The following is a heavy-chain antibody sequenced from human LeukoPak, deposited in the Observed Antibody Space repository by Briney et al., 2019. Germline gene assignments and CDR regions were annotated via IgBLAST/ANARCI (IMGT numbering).Heavy chain of an antibody. CDR2: INAGNGNT. J-gene: IGHJ4*02. CDR1: GYTFTSYA. V-gene: IGHV1-3*01. Sequence: ASVKVSCKACGYTFTSYAMHWVRQPRGRGREWMGWINAGNGNTKYSQKFQGRVTITRDTSASTAYMELRSLRSEDTAVYYCAKGGATTYSGDYWGQGTLVTVSS. D-gene: IGHD5-12*01. CDR3: AKGGATTYSGDY.